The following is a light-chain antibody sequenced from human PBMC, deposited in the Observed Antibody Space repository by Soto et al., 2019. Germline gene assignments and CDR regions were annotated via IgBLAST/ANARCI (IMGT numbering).Light chain of an antibody. CDR2: AAS. J-gene: IGKJ1*01. V-gene: IGKV3-20*01. CDR1: ESLSSSY. Sequence: EIVLRQSPGTLSLSPGDRATLSCRASESLSSSYLAWYQVKPGQAPSLLIYAASYRATDIPHRFSGSGSGTDFTITISRLEPEDFAVYFCHQHGSSSWTFGQGTRVEI. CDR3: HQHGSSSWT.